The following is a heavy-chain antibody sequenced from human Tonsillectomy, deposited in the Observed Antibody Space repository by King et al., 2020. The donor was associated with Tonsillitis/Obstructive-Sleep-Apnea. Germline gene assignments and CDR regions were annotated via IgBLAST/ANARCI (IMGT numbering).Heavy chain of an antibody. CDR1: GGSISSYY. J-gene: IGHJ4*02. CDR3: ARGEGGTTADY. CDR2: IYYSGST. D-gene: IGHD1-1*01. Sequence: QLQESGPGLVKSSETLSLICTVSGGSISSYYWSWIRQPPGKGLEWIGDIYYSGSTNYNPPHKSRVTISVDTSKNPFSLKLTSVTAADTAVYYCARGEGGTTADYWGQGTLVTVSS. V-gene: IGHV4-59*01.